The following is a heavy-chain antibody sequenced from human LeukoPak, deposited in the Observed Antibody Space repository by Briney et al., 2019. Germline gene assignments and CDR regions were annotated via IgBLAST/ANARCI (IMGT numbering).Heavy chain of an antibody. D-gene: IGHD2-2*02. CDR2: IYHSGST. Sequence: PSETLSLTCTVSGGSISSGGYYWSWIRQPPGKGLEWIGYIYHSGSTYYNPSLKSRVTISVDRSKNQFSLKLRSVTAADTAVYYCARQKPPCSSTSCYTPFDYWGQGTLVTVSS. CDR1: GGSISSGGYY. CDR3: ARQKPPCSSTSCYTPFDY. J-gene: IGHJ4*02. V-gene: IGHV4-30-2*01.